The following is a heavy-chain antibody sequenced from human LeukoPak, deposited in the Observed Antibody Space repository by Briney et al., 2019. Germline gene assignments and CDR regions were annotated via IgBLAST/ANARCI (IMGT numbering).Heavy chain of an antibody. CDR1: EFTFSSYW. CDR3: TNIAAAGIGY. V-gene: IGHV3-74*01. Sequence: GGSLRLSCAASEFTFSSYWMHWVRQATGKGLVWVSRINSDGSTTSYADSVKGRFTISRDNAKNTLYLQMNSLRADDTAVYYCTNIAAAGIGYWGQGTLVTVSS. J-gene: IGHJ4*02. CDR2: INSDGSTT. D-gene: IGHD6-13*01.